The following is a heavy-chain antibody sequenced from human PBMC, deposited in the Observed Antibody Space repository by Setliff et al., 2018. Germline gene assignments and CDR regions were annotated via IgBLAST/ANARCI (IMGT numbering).Heavy chain of an antibody. Sequence: VASVKVSCKASGYSFSTYDINWVRQAAGQGLEWMGWMSPNTGYTGYARNFQGRVTMTRNTSISTAYMELSGLGSDDTAVYYCARGSRSQNWGGRYSWFDPWGQGTLVTVSS. CDR3: ARGSRSQNWGGRYSWFDP. D-gene: IGHD7-27*01. V-gene: IGHV1-8*02. CDR2: MSPNTGYT. CDR1: GYSFSTYD. J-gene: IGHJ5*02.